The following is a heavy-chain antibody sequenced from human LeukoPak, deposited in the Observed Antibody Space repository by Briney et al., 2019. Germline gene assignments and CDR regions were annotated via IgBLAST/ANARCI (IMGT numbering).Heavy chain of an antibody. J-gene: IGHJ4*02. Sequence: SETLSLTCTVSGGSISSNRYYWGWIRQPPGKGLEWIGEINHSGSTNYNPSLKSRVTISVDTSKNQFSLKLSSVTAADTAVYYCARGRYDYVWGSYRYGPRFDYWGQGTLVTVSS. CDR1: GGSISSNRYY. D-gene: IGHD3-16*02. CDR2: INHSGST. V-gene: IGHV4-39*07. CDR3: ARGRYDYVWGSYRYGPRFDY.